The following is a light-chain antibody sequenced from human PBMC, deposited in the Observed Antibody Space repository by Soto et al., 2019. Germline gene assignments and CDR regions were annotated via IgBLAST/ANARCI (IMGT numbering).Light chain of an antibody. CDR2: EVT. V-gene: IGLV2-14*01. Sequence: QSVLTQPASVSGSPGQPITISCTGTSSDVGGYKYVSWYQQHPGKAPKVIIYEVTNRPSGVSNRFSGSKSGNTASLTISGLQAEDEADYYCSSYTSSSTVLFGGGTKLTVL. J-gene: IGLJ2*01. CDR1: SSDVGGYKY. CDR3: SSYTSSSTVL.